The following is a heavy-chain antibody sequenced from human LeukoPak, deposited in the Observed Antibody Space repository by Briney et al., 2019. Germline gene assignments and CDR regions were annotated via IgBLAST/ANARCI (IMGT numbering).Heavy chain of an antibody. CDR2: ISSSSSTI. Sequence: PGGSLRLSCAASGFTFSSYSMNWVRQAPGKGLEWVSYISSSSSTIYYADSVKGRFTISRDNAKNSLYLQMNSLRAEDTAVYYCARGQLEQPIDYWGQGTLVTVSS. CDR1: GFTFSSYS. J-gene: IGHJ4*02. CDR3: ARGQLEQPIDY. D-gene: IGHD1/OR15-1a*01. V-gene: IGHV3-48*04.